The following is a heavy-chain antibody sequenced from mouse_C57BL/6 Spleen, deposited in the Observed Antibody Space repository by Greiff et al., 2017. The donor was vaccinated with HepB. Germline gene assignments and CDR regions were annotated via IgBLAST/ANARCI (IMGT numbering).Heavy chain of an antibody. D-gene: IGHD6-5*01. CDR1: GYTFTDYY. CDR3: ATTSLRRWLAY. CDR2: INPNNGGT. V-gene: IGHV1-26*01. Sequence: EVQLQQSGPELVKPGASVKISCKASGYTFTDYYMNWVKQSHGKSLEWIGDINPNNGGTSYNQKFKGKATLTVDKSSSTAYMELRSLTSEDSAVYYCATTSLRRWLAYWGQGTLVTVSA. J-gene: IGHJ3*01.